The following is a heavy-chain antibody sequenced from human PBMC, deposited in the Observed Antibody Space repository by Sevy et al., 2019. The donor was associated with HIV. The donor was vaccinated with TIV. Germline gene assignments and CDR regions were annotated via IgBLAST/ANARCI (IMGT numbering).Heavy chain of an antibody. D-gene: IGHD5-12*01. V-gene: IGHV4-59*01. CDR1: GGSISSDY. CDR2: IYYRGST. J-gene: IGHJ4*02. Sequence: SETLSLTYTVAGGSISSDYWSWIRLLPGKGLEWSGYIYYRGSTNYNPSLKSRVTISGDTSKNQFSLKLRSVTAADTAVYYCARAVRVATPESFDYWGQGTLVTVSS. CDR3: ARAVRVATPESFDY.